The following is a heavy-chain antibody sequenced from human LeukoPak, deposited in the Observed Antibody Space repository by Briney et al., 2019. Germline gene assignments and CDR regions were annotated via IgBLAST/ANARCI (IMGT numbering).Heavy chain of an antibody. J-gene: IGHJ4*02. Sequence: PGGSLRLSCAASGFTFSSYAMSWVRQAPGKGLEWVSSIRSSSSYIYYADSVKGRFTISRDNAKNSLYLQMNSLRAEDTAVYYCARDVAAGTFDYWSQGTLVTVSS. CDR1: GFTFSSYA. CDR2: IRSSSSYI. V-gene: IGHV3-21*01. CDR3: ARDVAAGTFDY. D-gene: IGHD6-13*01.